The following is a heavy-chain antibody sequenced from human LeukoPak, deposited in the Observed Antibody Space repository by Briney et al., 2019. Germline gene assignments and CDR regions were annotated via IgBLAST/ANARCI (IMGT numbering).Heavy chain of an antibody. D-gene: IGHD6-13*01. V-gene: IGHV3-48*01. Sequence: GGSLRLSCAASGFTFSSYNMNWVRQAPGKGVEWVSYISSSSSTIYYADSVKGRFTISRDNAKNSLYLQMNSLRAEDTAVYYCASGTDAFDIWGQGTMVTVSS. CDR1: GFTFSSYN. CDR3: ASGTDAFDI. J-gene: IGHJ3*02. CDR2: ISSSSSTI.